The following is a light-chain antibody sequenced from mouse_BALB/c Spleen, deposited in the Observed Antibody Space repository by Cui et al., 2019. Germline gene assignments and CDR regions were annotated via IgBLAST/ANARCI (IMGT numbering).Light chain of an antibody. CDR3: QHFWGTPYT. CDR1: ENIYSN. Sequence: DIQMTQSPASLSVSVVETVNITCRASENIYSNLAWYQQKQGKSPQLLVYAATNLADGVPSRFSGSGSGTQYSLKINSLQSEDFGSYYCQHFWGTPYTFGGGTKLEIK. J-gene: IGKJ2*01. V-gene: IGKV12-46*01. CDR2: AAT.